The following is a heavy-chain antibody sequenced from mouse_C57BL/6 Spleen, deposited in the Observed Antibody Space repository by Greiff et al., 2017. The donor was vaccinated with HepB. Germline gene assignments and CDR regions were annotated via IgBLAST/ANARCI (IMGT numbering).Heavy chain of an antibody. CDR3: ANLYYGSSYGYFDV. Sequence: VQLQQPGAELVMPGASVKLSCKASGYTFTSYWMHWVKQRPGQGLEWIGEIDPSDSYTNYNQKFKGKSTLTVDKSSSTAYMQLSSLTSEDSAVYYCANLYYGSSYGYFDVWGTGTTVTVSS. J-gene: IGHJ1*03. V-gene: IGHV1-69*01. D-gene: IGHD1-1*01. CDR1: GYTFTSYW. CDR2: IDPSDSYT.